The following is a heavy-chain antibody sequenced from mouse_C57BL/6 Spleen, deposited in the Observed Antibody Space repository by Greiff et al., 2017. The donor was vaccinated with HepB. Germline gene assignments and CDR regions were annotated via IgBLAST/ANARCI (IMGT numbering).Heavy chain of an antibody. CDR3: ARRGGTTDY. CDR1: GYSFTGYY. Sequence: VQLQQSGPELVKPGASVKISCKASGYSFTGYYMNWVKQSPEKSLEWIGEINPSTGGTTYNQKFKAKATLTVDKSSSTAYMQLKSLTSEDSAVYYCARRGGTTDYWGQGTTLTVSS. J-gene: IGHJ2*01. CDR2: INPSTGGT. D-gene: IGHD1-1*01. V-gene: IGHV1-42*01.